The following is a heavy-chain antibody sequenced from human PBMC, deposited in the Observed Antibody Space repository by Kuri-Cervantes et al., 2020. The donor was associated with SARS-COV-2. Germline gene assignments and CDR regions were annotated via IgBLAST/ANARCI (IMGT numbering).Heavy chain of an antibody. J-gene: IGHJ4*02. CDR3: AKDGGKAVFDY. D-gene: IGHD4-23*01. CDR1: GGTFSSYA. V-gene: IGHV1-69*01. Sequence: GGSLRLSCKASGGTFSSYAISWVRQAPGQGLEWMGGIIPIFGTANYAQKFQGRVTITADESTSTAYMELSSLRAEDTAVYYCAKDGGKAVFDYWGQGTLVTVSS. CDR2: IIPIFGTA.